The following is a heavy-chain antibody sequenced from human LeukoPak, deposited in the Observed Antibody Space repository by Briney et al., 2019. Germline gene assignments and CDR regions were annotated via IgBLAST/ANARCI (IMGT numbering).Heavy chain of an antibody. Sequence: SGTLSLTCAVSGASITSSNWWSWVRQPPGKGLEWIGEVYHSGTTNYNPSLKSRVTISVDKSRNQISLKLSSVTAADTGIYYCARGDWLLPSYYYGLDVWGQGTTVTVSS. CDR3: ARGDWLLPSYYYGLDV. D-gene: IGHD3/OR15-3a*01. CDR2: VYHSGTT. CDR1: GASITSSNW. J-gene: IGHJ6*02. V-gene: IGHV4-4*02.